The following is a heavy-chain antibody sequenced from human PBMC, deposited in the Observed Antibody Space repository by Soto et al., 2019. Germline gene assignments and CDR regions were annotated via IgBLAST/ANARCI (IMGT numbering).Heavy chain of an antibody. D-gene: IGHD1-26*01. Sequence: PGESLKISCKGSGYSFTSYWISWVRQMPGKGLEWMGRIDPSDSYTNYSPSFQGHVTISADKSISTAYLQWSSLKASDTAMYYCASAHYFSDSGSYYFDYWGQGTLVTSPQ. J-gene: IGHJ4*02. V-gene: IGHV5-10-1*01. CDR2: IDPSDSYT. CDR3: ASAHYFSDSGSYYFDY. CDR1: GYSFTSYW.